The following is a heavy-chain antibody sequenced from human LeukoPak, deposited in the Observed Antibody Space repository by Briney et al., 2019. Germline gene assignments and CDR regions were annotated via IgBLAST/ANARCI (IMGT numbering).Heavy chain of an antibody. V-gene: IGHV3-30*02. J-gene: IGHJ4*02. CDR3: AKDFPGIAAAGPSFDY. D-gene: IGHD6-13*01. CDR1: GFTFSSYG. Sequence: PGGSLRLSCAASGFTFSSYGMHWVRQAPGKGLEWVAFIRYDGSNKYYADSVKGRFTISRDNSKNTLYLQMNSLRAEDTAVYYCAKDFPGIAAAGPSFDYWGQGTLVTVSS. CDR2: IRYDGSNK.